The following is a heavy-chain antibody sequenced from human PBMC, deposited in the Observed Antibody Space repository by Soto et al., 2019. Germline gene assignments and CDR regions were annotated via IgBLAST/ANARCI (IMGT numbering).Heavy chain of an antibody. V-gene: IGHV4-39*01. CDR1: GGSISSSSYY. J-gene: IGHJ4*02. CDR2: IYYSGST. CDR3: ARHVLPENGDLIDY. Sequence: QLQLQESGPGLVKPSETLSLTCTVSGGSISSSSYYWGWIRQPPGKGLEWIGSIYYSGSTYYNPSLKSRVTISVDTSKNQFSLKLSSVTAADTAVYYCARHVLPENGDLIDYWGQGTLVTVSS. D-gene: IGHD4-17*01.